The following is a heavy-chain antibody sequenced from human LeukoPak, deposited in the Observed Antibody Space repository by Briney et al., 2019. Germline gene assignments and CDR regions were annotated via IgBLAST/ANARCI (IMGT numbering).Heavy chain of an antibody. CDR2: INHSGST. J-gene: IGHJ4*02. V-gene: IGHV4-34*01. Sequence: SETLSLTCAVYGGSFSGYYWSWIRQPPGKGLEWIGEINHSGSTNYNPSLKSRVTISVDTSKNQFALKLISVTAADSAVYYCARAGGGILTGYYRLPRLYFDYWGQGTLVTVSS. CDR1: GGSFSGYY. CDR3: ARAGGGILTGYYRLPRLYFDY. D-gene: IGHD3-9*01.